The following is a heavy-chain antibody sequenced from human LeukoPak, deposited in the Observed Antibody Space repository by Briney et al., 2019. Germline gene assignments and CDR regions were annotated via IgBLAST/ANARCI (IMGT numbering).Heavy chain of an antibody. V-gene: IGHV4-39*01. Sequence: SETLSLTCTVSGGAISSSSYYWGWIRQPPGKGLEWIGSIYYSGGTYYNPSLKSRVTISVDTSKNQFSLKLSSVTAADTAVYYCARHHRGQGDYWGQGTLVTVSS. CDR1: GGAISSSSYY. D-gene: IGHD1-14*01. CDR2: IYYSGGT. J-gene: IGHJ4*02. CDR3: ARHHRGQGDY.